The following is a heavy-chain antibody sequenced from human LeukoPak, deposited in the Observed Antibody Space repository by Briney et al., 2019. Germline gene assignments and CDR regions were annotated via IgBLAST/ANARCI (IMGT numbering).Heavy chain of an antibody. CDR1: GYTFTGYY. D-gene: IGHD2-15*01. V-gene: IGHV1-2*02. CDR3: ARDFCSGGRCYSRFNY. Sequence: ASVKVSCKASGYTFTGYYMHWVRQAPGQGLEWMGWINPNNGGTNYAQKFQGRVTMTRDTSISTAYMELSRLRSDDTAVYYCARDFCSGGRCYSRFNYWGQGTLVTVSS. J-gene: IGHJ4*02. CDR2: INPNNGGT.